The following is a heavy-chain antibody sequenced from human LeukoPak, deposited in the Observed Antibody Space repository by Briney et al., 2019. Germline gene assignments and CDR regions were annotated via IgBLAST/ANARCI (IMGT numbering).Heavy chain of an antibody. CDR1: GGTFSSYA. Sequence: RASVNVSCKASGGTFSSYAISWVRQAPGQGLEWMGGTIPIFGTANYAQKFQGRVTITADESTSTAYMELSSLRSEDTAVYYCARSLLARESDFDYWGQGTLVTVSS. CDR3: ARSLLARESDFDY. J-gene: IGHJ4*02. V-gene: IGHV1-69*13. CDR2: TIPIFGTA.